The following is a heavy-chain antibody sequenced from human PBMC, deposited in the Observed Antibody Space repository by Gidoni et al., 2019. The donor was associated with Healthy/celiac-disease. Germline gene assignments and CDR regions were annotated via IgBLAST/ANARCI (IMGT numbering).Heavy chain of an antibody. V-gene: IGHV4-38-2*02. CDR2: IYNSGRT. CDR1: GYSLSSGYY. J-gene: IGHJ4*02. CDR3: AGGEKGKAIDYD. D-gene: IGHD3-16*01. Sequence: TVSGYSLSSGYYCGWIRQPPGKGLGWMGSIYNSGRTYSNPSLNSGVNILVKTTKNQFSQKRSVVTAAETAEYYWAGGEKGKAIDYDWGQGTLVTVSS.